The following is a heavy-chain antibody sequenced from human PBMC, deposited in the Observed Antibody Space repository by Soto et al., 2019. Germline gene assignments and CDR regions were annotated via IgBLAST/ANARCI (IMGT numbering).Heavy chain of an antibody. CDR2: IYWDNDK. Sequence: QITLKESGPTLVKPTQTLTLTCTFSGFSLSTSGVAVGWIRQPPGKALEWLALIYWDNDKRYSPSLKSRLTITKDTSQNQVVLIMTYLDPVDTATYYCTHRSSRYFHNWGQGTLVTISS. CDR3: THRSSRYFHN. CDR1: GFSLSTSGVA. V-gene: IGHV2-5*02. J-gene: IGHJ1*01.